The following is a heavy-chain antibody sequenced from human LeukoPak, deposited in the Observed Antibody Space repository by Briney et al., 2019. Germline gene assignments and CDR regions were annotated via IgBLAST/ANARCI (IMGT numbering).Heavy chain of an antibody. D-gene: IGHD1-1*01. CDR1: GFTFSDYG. CDR2: IWYDGSNK. CDR3: ARGWTIAK. V-gene: IGHV3-33*01. J-gene: IGHJ4*02. Sequence: SGRSLRLSCAASGFTFSDYGMHWVRQAPGKGLEWVAVIWYDGSNKYYADSVKGRFTISRDNSKNTLYLQMDSLRAEDTAVYYCARGWTIAKWGQGTLVTVYS.